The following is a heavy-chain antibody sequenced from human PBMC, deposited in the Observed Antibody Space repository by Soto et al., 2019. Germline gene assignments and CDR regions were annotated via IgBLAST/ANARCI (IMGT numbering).Heavy chain of an antibody. D-gene: IGHD3-10*01. Sequence: ASVKVSCKASGYTFTSYYMHWVRQAPGQGLEWMGIINPSGGSTSYAQKIQGRVTMTRDTSTSTVYMELSSLRTEDTDVYYSARSMDYYGSGSYYKGYYYGMDVWGQGTTVTVSS. V-gene: IGHV1-46*01. CDR2: INPSGGST. J-gene: IGHJ6*02. CDR1: GYTFTSYY. CDR3: ARSMDYYGSGSYYKGYYYGMDV.